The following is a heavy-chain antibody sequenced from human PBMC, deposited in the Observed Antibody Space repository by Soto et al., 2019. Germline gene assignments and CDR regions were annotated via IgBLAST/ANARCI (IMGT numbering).Heavy chain of an antibody. D-gene: IGHD3-9*01. CDR2: IYYSGST. V-gene: IGHV4-39*01. J-gene: IGHJ4*02. CDR1: GGSISSSSYY. Sequence: PXATLSLTCTVSGGSISSSSYYGGWIRQPPGKGLEWIGSIYYSGSTYYNPSLKSRVTISVDTSKNQFSLKLSSVTAADTAVYYCARLDILTGYYIDYWGQGTLVTVSS. CDR3: ARLDILTGYYIDY.